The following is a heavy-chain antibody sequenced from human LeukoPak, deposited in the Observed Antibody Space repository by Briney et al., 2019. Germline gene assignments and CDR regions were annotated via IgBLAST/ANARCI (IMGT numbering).Heavy chain of an antibody. J-gene: IGHJ6*03. CDR2: IIPIFGTA. V-gene: IGHV1-69*05. D-gene: IGHD5-18*01. CDR3: ARGRGYSYGTGDYYYYMDV. Sequence: ASVKVSCKASGGTFSSYAISWVRQAPGQGLEWMGRIIPIFGTANYAQKFQGRVTITTDESTSTAYMELSSLRSEDTVVYYCARGRGYSYGTGDYYYYMDVWGKGTTVTVSS. CDR1: GGTFSSYA.